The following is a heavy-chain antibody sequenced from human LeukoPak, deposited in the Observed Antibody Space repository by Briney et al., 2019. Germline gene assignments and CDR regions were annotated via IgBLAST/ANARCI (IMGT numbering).Heavy chain of an antibody. CDR3: ALGYCGGGSCYAREYFQH. Sequence: PPQTLSLTCTVSGGSISSGGYYWTWLRQHPGKGLEWIGYIYYSGSTYYNPSLKSRVTISVDTSKNQFSLRLSSVTAADTAVYYCALGYCGGGSCYAREYFQHWGQGTLVTVSS. CDR2: IYYSGST. D-gene: IGHD2-15*01. V-gene: IGHV4-31*03. J-gene: IGHJ1*01. CDR1: GGSISSGGYY.